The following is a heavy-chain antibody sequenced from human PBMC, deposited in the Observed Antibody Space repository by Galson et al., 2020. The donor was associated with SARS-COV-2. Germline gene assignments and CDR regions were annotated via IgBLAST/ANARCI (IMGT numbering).Heavy chain of an antibody. Sequence: GESLKISCAASGFTFSSYSMHWVRQAPGKGLEWVSSIGTTNNYIYYADSVKGRFTISRDNAENSLYLQMTSLRAEDTAVYYCARSGVVDIIRRNCFDPWGQGTLVTVSS. CDR3: ARSGVVDIIRRNCFDP. J-gene: IGHJ5*02. D-gene: IGHD2-15*01. CDR1: GFTFSSYS. CDR2: IGTTNNYI. V-gene: IGHV3-21*01.